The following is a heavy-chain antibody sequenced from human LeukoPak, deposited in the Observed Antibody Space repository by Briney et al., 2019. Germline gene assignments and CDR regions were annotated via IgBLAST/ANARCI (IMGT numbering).Heavy chain of an antibody. Sequence: SETLSLTCTVSGGSISSSSYYWGWLRQPPGTGLEWLGSIYYSGSTYYNPSLKSRVTISVDTSKNQFSLKLSSVTAADTAVYYCARDRIVATGYFDYWGQGTLVTVSS. CDR3: ARDRIVATGYFDY. CDR2: IYYSGST. V-gene: IGHV4-39*07. CDR1: GGSISSSSYY. J-gene: IGHJ4*02. D-gene: IGHD5-12*01.